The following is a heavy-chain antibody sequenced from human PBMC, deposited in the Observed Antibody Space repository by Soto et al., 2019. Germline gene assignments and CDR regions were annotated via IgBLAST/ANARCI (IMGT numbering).Heavy chain of an antibody. CDR1: GGSFSGHF. J-gene: IGHJ4*02. Sequence: SETLTLTCVDYGGSFSGHFWSWIRQPPGKGLEWIGEINHSGSANYNPSLKSRVTISVDTSKNQFSLKLTSVTAADTAVYYCAGWAVGIMVFGVPKDYWSQGTQVTVSS. CDR2: INHSGSA. CDR3: AGWAVGIMVFGVPKDY. V-gene: IGHV4-34*01. D-gene: IGHD3-3*01.